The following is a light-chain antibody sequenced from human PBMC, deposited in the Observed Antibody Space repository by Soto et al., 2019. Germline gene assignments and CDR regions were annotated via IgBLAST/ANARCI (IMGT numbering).Light chain of an antibody. CDR3: CSYAGSIYV. CDR2: DVS. J-gene: IGLJ1*01. Sequence: QSVLTQPRSVSGSPGQSVTISCTGTSSDVGGYNYVSWYQHHPGKAPKLMIYDVSKRPSGVPDRFSGSKSGNTASLTISGLQAEDEAHYSCCSYAGSIYVFGTGTKVTAL. CDR1: SSDVGGYNY. V-gene: IGLV2-11*01.